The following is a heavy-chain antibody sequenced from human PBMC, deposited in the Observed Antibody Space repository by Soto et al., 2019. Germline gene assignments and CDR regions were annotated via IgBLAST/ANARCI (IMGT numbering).Heavy chain of an antibody. D-gene: IGHD5-18*01. V-gene: IGHV4-59*08. CDR1: GGSISSYY. Sequence: QVQLQESGPGLVKPSETLSLTCTVSGGSISSYYWSWIRQPPGKGLEWIGYIYYTGSTNYNPSLKSRVTISVNTSKNHFSLRLNSVTAADTAVYYCARRSSSYGTPGSATFDYWGQGTLVTVSS. CDR2: IYYTGST. J-gene: IGHJ4*02. CDR3: ARRSSSYGTPGSATFDY.